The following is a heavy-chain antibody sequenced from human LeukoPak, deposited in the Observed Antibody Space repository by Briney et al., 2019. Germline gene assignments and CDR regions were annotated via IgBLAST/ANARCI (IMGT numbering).Heavy chain of an antibody. J-gene: IGHJ4*02. CDR1: GYTFTGSY. D-gene: IGHD2/OR15-2a*01. V-gene: IGHV1-2*02. CDR3: ARVPYSTSFDY. CDR2: INPNSGDT. Sequence: ASVKVSCKTSGYTFTGSYIHWVRQAPGQGLEWMGWINPNSGDTNYAQTFQARVTMTTLTSISTAYMELTSLSSDDTAIYYCARVPYSTSFDYWGLGTLVTVSS.